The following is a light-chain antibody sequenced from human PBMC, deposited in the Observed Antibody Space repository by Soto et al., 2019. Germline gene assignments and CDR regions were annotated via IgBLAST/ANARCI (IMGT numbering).Light chain of an antibody. CDR3: TSCARSEDPCEV. CDR1: STDIGGYNF. Sequence: QSALTQPPSASGSPGQSVTISCTGTSTDIGGYNFVSWYQQQPGKAPKLLIYEVYKRPSGVPDRFSGSKSGNTASLTVSGLQADDDADYYWTSCARSEDPCEVFGGGTKLTVL. J-gene: IGLJ2*01. CDR2: EVY. V-gene: IGLV2-8*01.